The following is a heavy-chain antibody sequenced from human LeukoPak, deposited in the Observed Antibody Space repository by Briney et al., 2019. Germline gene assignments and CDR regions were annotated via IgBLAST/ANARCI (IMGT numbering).Heavy chain of an antibody. CDR2: VSGSGGRGAT. CDR3: ARDPGEDIVVVPAAMDFHFDY. D-gene: IGHD2-2*01. Sequence: GGSLRLSCAGSGFTFSNYVMSWVRQAPGKGLEWVSCVSGSGGRGATYYTDSVKGRFTISRDNAKNTMYLQMNSLRAEDTAVYYCARDPGEDIVVVPAAMDFHFDYWGQGTLVTVSS. CDR1: GFTFSNYV. J-gene: IGHJ4*02. V-gene: IGHV3-23*01.